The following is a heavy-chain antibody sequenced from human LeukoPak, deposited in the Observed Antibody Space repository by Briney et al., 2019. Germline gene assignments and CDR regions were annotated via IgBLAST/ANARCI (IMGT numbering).Heavy chain of an antibody. V-gene: IGHV4-30-2*01. CDR2: IYHSGST. J-gene: IGHJ4*02. CDR3: AREAVAGLHFDY. Sequence: SQTLSLTCAVSGGSISSGGYSWSWIRQPPGKGLEWIGYIYHSGSTYYNPSLKSRVTISVDRSKSQFSLKLSSVTAADTAVYYCAREAVAGLHFDYWGQGTLVTVSS. CDR1: GGSISSGGYS. D-gene: IGHD6-19*01.